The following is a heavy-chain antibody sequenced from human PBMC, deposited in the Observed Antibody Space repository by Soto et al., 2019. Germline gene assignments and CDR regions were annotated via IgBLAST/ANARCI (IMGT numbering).Heavy chain of an antibody. CDR1: TFTFSSYS. Sequence: PGDSLKISCAASTFTFSSYSLSWVRQAPGKGLEWVSSISGSGDITYYADSVGGRFIISRDNSKNALYLQMNSLRAEDTAIFYCAKLACTYCVGPGRDPEIYWGKGTLVTVSS. V-gene: IGHV3-23*01. D-gene: IGHD2-21*01. CDR2: ISGSGDIT. J-gene: IGHJ4*02. CDR3: AKLACTYCVGPGRDPEIY.